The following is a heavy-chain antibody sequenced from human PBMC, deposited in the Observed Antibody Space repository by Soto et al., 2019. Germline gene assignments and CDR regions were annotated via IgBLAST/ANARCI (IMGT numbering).Heavy chain of an antibody. J-gene: IGHJ6*02. Sequence: GGSLRLSCAASGFTFSSYGMHWVRQAPGKGLEWVAVISYDGSNKYYADSVKGRFTISRDNSKNTLYLQMNSLRAEDTAVYYCAKEFRRQQQLLDYYGMDVWGQGTTVTVSS. D-gene: IGHD6-13*01. V-gene: IGHV3-30*18. CDR3: AKEFRRQQQLLDYYGMDV. CDR2: ISYDGSNK. CDR1: GFTFSSYG.